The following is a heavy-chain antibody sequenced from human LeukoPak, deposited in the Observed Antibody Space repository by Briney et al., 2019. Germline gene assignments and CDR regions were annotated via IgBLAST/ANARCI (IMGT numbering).Heavy chain of an antibody. CDR3: ATTESLEVFDY. D-gene: IGHD1-1*01. Sequence: SETLSLTCTVSGGSISGSSYYWGWIRQPPGKGLEWIGSIYYSGSTYYNPSLESRVTISVDTSKNQFSLKLSSVTAADTAVYCCATTESLEVFDYWGQGTLVTVSS. CDR1: GGSISGSSYY. J-gene: IGHJ4*02. V-gene: IGHV4-39*01. CDR2: IYYSGST.